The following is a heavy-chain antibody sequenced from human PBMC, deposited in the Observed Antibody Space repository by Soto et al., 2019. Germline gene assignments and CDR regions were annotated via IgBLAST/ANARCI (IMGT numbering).Heavy chain of an antibody. CDR2: ILHDETP. D-gene: IGHD2-21*01. CDR1: GFTFSTYA. Sequence: GGSLRLSCAASGFTFSTYAMTWVRQAPGRGLEWVSTILHDETPFYTDSVKGRFTISRDNVRGTLYLQMNGLRVEDAALYFCAKDLFPTSGHRFFFEFWGQGSLVTVS. V-gene: IGHV3-23*01. J-gene: IGHJ4*02. CDR3: AKDLFPTSGHRFFFEF.